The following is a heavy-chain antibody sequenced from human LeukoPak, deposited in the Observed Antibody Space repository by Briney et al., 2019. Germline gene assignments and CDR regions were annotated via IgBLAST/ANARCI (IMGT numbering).Heavy chain of an antibody. D-gene: IGHD1-26*01. J-gene: IGHJ4*02. CDR2: IYYSGST. V-gene: IGHV4-59*08. CDR3: ARLRGSPSKFDY. Sequence: SETPSLTCTVSGGSISGHYWSWIRQPPGKGLEWTGYIYYSGSTNYNPSLKSRVTISVDTSKNQFSLKLSSVTAADTAVYYCARLRGSPSKFDYWGQGTLVTVFS. CDR1: GGSISGHY.